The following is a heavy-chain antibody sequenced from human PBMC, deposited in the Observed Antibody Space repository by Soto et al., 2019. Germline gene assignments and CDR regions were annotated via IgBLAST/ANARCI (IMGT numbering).Heavy chain of an antibody. CDR2: INPRGGTT. CDR3: ARDLVGTYFDY. Sequence: ASVKVSCKASGYTFTSYYMHWVRQAPGQGLEWMAMINPRGGTTTYAQRFQGRVTVTSDTSTSTVYMELSSLRSEDSAMYYCARDLVGTYFDYWGQGTPVTVSS. D-gene: IGHD1-26*01. V-gene: IGHV1-46*01. J-gene: IGHJ4*02. CDR1: GYTFTSYY.